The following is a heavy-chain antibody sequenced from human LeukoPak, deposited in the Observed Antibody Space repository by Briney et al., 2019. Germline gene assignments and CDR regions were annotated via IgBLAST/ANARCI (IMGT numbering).Heavy chain of an antibody. Sequence: GGSLRLSCAASGFTFSDYYMSWVRQAPGKGLEWVSAISGSGGSTYYADSVKGRFTISRDNSKNTLYLQMNSLRAEDTAVYYCAKDRFGSGGSHFDYWGQGTLVTVSS. V-gene: IGHV3-23*01. J-gene: IGHJ4*02. D-gene: IGHD3-10*01. CDR3: AKDRFGSGGSHFDY. CDR2: ISGSGGST. CDR1: GFTFSDYY.